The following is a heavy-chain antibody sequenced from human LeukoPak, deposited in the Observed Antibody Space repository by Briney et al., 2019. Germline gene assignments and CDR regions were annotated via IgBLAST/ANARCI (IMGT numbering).Heavy chain of an antibody. J-gene: IGHJ6*04. Sequence: SGTLSLTCVVSGDSISSSNWWTWVRPPPGKGLEWIGEIYYTGDTNYNPSLKIRLTISVDKSKNHFSLNLTAVTAADTAVYYCARGWATGSLGYYYYGMDVWGKGTTVIVSS. CDR3: ARGWATGSLGYYYYGMDV. D-gene: IGHD3-16*01. CDR1: GDSISSSNW. V-gene: IGHV4-4*02. CDR2: IYYTGDT.